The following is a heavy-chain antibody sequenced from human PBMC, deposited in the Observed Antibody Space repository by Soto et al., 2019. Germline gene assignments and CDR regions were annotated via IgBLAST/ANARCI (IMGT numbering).Heavy chain of an antibody. CDR3: AGGLDYDILTGYQEYYYYGMDV. V-gene: IGHV3-21*01. J-gene: IGHJ6*02. CDR2: ISSSSSYI. Sequence: EVQLVESGGGLVKPGGSLRLSCAASGFTFSSYSMNWVRQAPGKGLEWVSSISSSSSYIYYADSVKGRFTISRDNAKNSLYLQMNSLRAEDTAVYYCAGGLDYDILTGYQEYYYYGMDVWGQGTTVTVSS. D-gene: IGHD3-9*01. CDR1: GFTFSSYS.